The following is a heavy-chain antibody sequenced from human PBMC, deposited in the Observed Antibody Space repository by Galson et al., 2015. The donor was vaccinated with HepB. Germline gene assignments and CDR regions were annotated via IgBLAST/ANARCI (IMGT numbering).Heavy chain of an antibody. D-gene: IGHD4-17*01. CDR1: GFTFSSYS. CDR2: ISSSSSYI. J-gene: IGHJ4*02. CDR3: ARDGPHDYGDPYDY. V-gene: IGHV3-21*01. Sequence: SLRLSCAASGFTFSSYSMNWVRQAPGKGLEWVSSISSSSSYIYYADSVKGRFTISRDNAKNSLYLQMNSLRAEDTAVYYCARDGPHDYGDPYDYWGQGTLVTVSS.